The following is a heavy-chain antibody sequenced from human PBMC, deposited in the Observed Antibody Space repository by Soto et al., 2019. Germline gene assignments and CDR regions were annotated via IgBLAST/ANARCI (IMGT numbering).Heavy chain of an antibody. CDR3: ARLKGTAYGMDV. J-gene: IGHJ6*02. Sequence: SETLSLTCTVSGGSISSSSYYWGWIRQPPGKGLEWIGSIYYSGSTYYNPSLKSRVTISVDTSKNQFSLKLSSVTAADTAVYYCARLKGTAYGMDVWGQGTTVTV. V-gene: IGHV4-39*01. CDR2: IYYSGST. CDR1: GGSISSSSYY. D-gene: IGHD2-21*02.